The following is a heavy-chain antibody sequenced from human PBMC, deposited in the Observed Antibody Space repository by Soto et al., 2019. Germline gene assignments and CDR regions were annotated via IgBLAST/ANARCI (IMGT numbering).Heavy chain of an antibody. CDR3: AKDSGYQPSDNYCLYGLVV. CDR1: GFTLTSHA. D-gene: IGHD5-18*01. J-gene: IGHJ6*04. Sequence: GGSLRLSCAASGFTLTSHAMHWVRQTPGKGLEWVAAISYDEIDKKYASSVKGRFTVSRDNVKNTLSPQMNSLRPEDTAVYYCAKDSGYQPSDNYCLYGLVVLGKGTSVTVSS. CDR2: ISYDEIDK. V-gene: IGHV3-30*18.